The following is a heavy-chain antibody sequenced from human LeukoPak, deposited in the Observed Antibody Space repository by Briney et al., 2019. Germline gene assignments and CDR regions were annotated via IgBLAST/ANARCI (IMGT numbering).Heavy chain of an antibody. Sequence: SVKVSCKASGGTFSSYAISWVRQAPGQGLEWMGGIIPIFGTANYAQKFQGRVTITADESTSTAYMELSSLRSEDTAAYYCALKGDYGGFDYWGQGTLVTVSS. D-gene: IGHD4-23*01. V-gene: IGHV1-69*13. CDR2: IIPIFGTA. J-gene: IGHJ4*02. CDR3: ALKGDYGGFDY. CDR1: GGTFSSYA.